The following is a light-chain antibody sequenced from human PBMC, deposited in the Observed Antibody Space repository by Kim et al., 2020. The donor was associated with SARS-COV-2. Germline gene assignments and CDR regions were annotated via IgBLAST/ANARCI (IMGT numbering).Light chain of an antibody. J-gene: IGLJ1*01. CDR3: CSYVGGTTYV. Sequence: GQSITISCTGTSSDVESYNAISWYQQHPGRAPKLLIYEVNKRPSGVSDRFSGSKSDTTASLTISGLQAEDEADYYCCSYVGGTTYVFGVGTQVTVL. CDR2: EVN. V-gene: IGLV2-23*02. CDR1: SSDVESYNA.